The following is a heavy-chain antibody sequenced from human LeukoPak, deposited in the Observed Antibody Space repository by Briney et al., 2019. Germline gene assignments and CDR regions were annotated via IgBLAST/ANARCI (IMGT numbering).Heavy chain of an antibody. J-gene: IGHJ4*02. CDR1: GGSISSSTYY. D-gene: IGHD6-19*01. Sequence: SETLSLTCTVSGGSISSSTYYWGWLRQPPGKGLEWIGSIYKDGRSQYNPSLKSRVTISVDTSKNQFSLKLSSVTAADTAVYYCARHDGSGRRIALDYWGQGTLVTVSS. CDR2: IYKDGRS. V-gene: IGHV4-39*01. CDR3: ARHDGSGRRIALDY.